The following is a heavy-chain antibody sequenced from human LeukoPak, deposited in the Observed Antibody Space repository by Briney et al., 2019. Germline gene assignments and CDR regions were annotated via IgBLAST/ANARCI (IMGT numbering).Heavy chain of an antibody. CDR3: VRQMATSFYYYYGLDV. CDR2: IKQDGSER. J-gene: IGHJ6*02. CDR1: GFTLRRNW. V-gene: IGHV3-7*01. Sequence: GGSLRLSCAASGFTLRRNWMSWVRQAPGKGLEWVANIKQDGSERYYVDSVKGRFTVSRDNAKNALFLQMNSLRAEDTAVYYCVRQMATSFYYYYGLDVWGQGTTVTVSS. D-gene: IGHD5-24*01.